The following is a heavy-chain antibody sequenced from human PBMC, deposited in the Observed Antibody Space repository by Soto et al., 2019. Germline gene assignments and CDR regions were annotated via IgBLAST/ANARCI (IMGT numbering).Heavy chain of an antibody. CDR1: GYTFTSYA. J-gene: IGHJ4*02. D-gene: IGHD3-10*01. CDR2: INAGNGNT. CDR3: ARGSGLTYFDD. V-gene: IGHV1-3*01. Sequence: QVQLVQSGAEVKKPGASVKVSCKASGYTFTSYAMHWVRQAPGQRLEWMGWINAGNGNTKYSQKFQDRVTITRDTSASTAYMELSSLRSEDTAVYYCARGSGLTYFDDWGQGTLVTVSS.